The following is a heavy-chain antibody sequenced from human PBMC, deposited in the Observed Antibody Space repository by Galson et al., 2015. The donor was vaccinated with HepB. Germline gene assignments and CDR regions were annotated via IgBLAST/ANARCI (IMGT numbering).Heavy chain of an antibody. CDR3: AREQQLVRGFFWFDP. Sequence: SVKLSCKASGYTFTGYYMHWVRQAPGQGLEWMGWINPNSGGTNYAQKFQGRVTMTRDTSISTAYMELSRLRSDDTAVYYCAREQQLVRGFFWFDPWGQGTLVTVSS. V-gene: IGHV1-2*02. D-gene: IGHD6-13*01. CDR1: GYTFTGYY. J-gene: IGHJ5*02. CDR2: INPNSGGT.